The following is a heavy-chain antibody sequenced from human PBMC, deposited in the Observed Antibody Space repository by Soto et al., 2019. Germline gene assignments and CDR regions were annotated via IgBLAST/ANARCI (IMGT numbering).Heavy chain of an antibody. CDR3: ARKFAPECFDS. V-gene: IGHV5-51*01. CDR1: GYTFSNYW. CDR2: IYPRDSDS. Sequence: EVHLVQSGAEVKKPGESLKISCKASGYTFSNYWIAWVRQMPGKGLEWMGIIYPRDSDSKYSPAFQGQVTFSVDKSIDTAYLQWASLEASDTAIYFCARKFAPECFDSWGQGTLVTVSS. D-gene: IGHD3-3*01. J-gene: IGHJ4*02.